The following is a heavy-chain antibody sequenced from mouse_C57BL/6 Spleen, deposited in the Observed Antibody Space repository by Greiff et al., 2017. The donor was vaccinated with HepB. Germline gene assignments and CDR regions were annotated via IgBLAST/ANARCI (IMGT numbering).Heavy chain of an antibody. V-gene: IGHV14-4*01. Sequence: EVKLQESGAELVRPGASVKLSCTASGFNIKDDYMHWVKQRPEQGLEWIGWIDPENGDTEYASKFQGKATITADTSSNTAYLQLSSLTSEDTAVYYCTTRTVPGEYDGEGWGQGTLVTVSA. J-gene: IGHJ3*01. CDR1: GFNIKDDY. CDR3: TTRTVPGEYDGEG. CDR2: IDPENGDT. D-gene: IGHD2-4*01.